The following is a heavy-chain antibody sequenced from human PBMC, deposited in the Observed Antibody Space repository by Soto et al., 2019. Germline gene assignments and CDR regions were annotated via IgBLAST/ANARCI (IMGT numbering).Heavy chain of an antibody. CDR1: GDSISSGGYH. D-gene: IGHD6-13*01. CDR2: IYYSGDP. J-gene: IGHJ4*02. Sequence: QVQLQESGPGLVEPSQTLSLTCNVSGDSISSGGYHWSWIRQHPGKGLEWIVYIYYSGDPYYNPSLKSRVAISVHTSTKQSSLNLSSATAADASVYYCARLAYSSRGGQLFDYWGQGVLVTVSS. CDR3: ARLAYSSRGGQLFDY. V-gene: IGHV4-31*03.